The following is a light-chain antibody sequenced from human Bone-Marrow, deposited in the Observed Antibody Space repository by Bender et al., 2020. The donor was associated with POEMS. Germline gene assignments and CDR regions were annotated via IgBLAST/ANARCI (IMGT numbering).Light chain of an antibody. V-gene: IGLV3-1*01. J-gene: IGLJ2*01. CDR3: CSYAGPYSVL. CDR2: QDN. CDR1: QLGDKY. Sequence: SYELTQPLSVSVSPGQTASITCSGDQLGDKYASWYQQRPGQSPVLVLYQDNKRPSGVPDRFSGSKSGNTASLTISGLQAEDEADYYCCSYAGPYSVLFGGGTKLTVL.